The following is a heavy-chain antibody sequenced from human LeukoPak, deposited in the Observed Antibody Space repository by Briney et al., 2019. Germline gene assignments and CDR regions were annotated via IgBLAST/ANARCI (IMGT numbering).Heavy chain of an antibody. V-gene: IGHV4-39*07. D-gene: IGHD3-10*01. Sequence: PSETLSLTCTVSGGSISSSSYYWGWIRQPPGKGLEWIGSIYYSGSTYYNPSLKSRVTISVDTSRNQFSLKLSSVTAADTAVYYCFAGITMPKYYFDYWGQGTLVTVSS. CDR3: FAGITMPKYYFDY. CDR2: IYYSGST. CDR1: GGSISSSSYY. J-gene: IGHJ4*02.